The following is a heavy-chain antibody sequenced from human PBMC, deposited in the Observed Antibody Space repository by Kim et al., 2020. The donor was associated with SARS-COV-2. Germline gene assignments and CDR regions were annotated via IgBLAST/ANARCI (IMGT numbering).Heavy chain of an antibody. CDR1: GFTFSSYA. V-gene: IGHV3-23*01. D-gene: IGHD6-13*01. Sequence: GGSLRLSCAASGFTFSSYAMSWVRQAPGKGLEWVSAISGSGGSTYYADSVKGRFTISRDNSKNTLYLQMNSLRAEDTAVYYCAKLTTTQYSSSWYVISDDAFDIWGQGTMVTVSS. CDR2: ISGSGGST. CDR3: AKLTTTQYSSSWYVISDDAFDI. J-gene: IGHJ3*02.